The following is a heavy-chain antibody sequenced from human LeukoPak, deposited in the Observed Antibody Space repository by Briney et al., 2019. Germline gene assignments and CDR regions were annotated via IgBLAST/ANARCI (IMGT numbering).Heavy chain of an antibody. Sequence: PGGSLRLSCAASGFSFSGYGMHWVRQAPGKGLEWVAFIRYDGSNEYYADSVKGRFTISRDNSKNTLYLQMNSLRAEDTAVYYCAKGGYHDSSGFVWEKHYWGQGTLVTVSS. D-gene: IGHD3-22*01. J-gene: IGHJ4*02. V-gene: IGHV3-30*02. CDR1: GFSFSGYG. CDR3: AKGGYHDSSGFVWEKHY. CDR2: IRYDGSNE.